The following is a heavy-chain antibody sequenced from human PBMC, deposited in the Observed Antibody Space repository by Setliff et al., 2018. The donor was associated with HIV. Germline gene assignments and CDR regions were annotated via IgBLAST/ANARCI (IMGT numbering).Heavy chain of an antibody. CDR2: IESKSDGGAT. CDR1: GGTFSSYV. V-gene: IGHV3-15*04. Sequence: SCKASGGTFSSYVISWVRQAPGQGPEWVGHIESKSDGGATHNAAPVKGRFAISRDDSKNTLSLQMSSLKTEDTAVYYCATDLRYSGYDLLNHDAFDIWGQGTMVTVSS. CDR3: ATDLRYSGYDLLNHDAFDI. D-gene: IGHD5-12*01. J-gene: IGHJ3*02.